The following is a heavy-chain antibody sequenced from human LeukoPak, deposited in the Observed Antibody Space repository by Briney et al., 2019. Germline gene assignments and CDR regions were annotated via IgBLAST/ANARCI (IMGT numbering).Heavy chain of an antibody. Sequence: SVKVSCKASGYTFTSYDISWVRQAPGQGLEWVGGIIPIFGSANYAQKFQGRVTITADESTSTAYMELSSLRSEDTAVYYCASPIPSRYCSSTSCYIYYMDVWGKGTTVTVSS. D-gene: IGHD2-2*02. CDR1: GYTFTSYD. V-gene: IGHV1-69*13. J-gene: IGHJ6*03. CDR2: IIPIFGSA. CDR3: ASPIPSRYCSSTSCYIYYMDV.